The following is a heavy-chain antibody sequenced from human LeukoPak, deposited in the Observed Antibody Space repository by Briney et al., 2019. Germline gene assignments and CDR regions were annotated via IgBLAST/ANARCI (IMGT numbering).Heavy chain of an antibody. CDR3: ARALYCRGGSCYSGADLDAFDI. CDR1: GYIFTSYG. V-gene: IGHV1-18*01. Sequence: ASVRVSCKASGYIFTSYGISWVRQAAGQGLEWMGWISAYNGNTIDAQKLQGRVTITADESTSTAYMELSSLRSQDTAVYYCARALYCRGGSCYSGADLDAFDIWGQGTMVTVSS. CDR2: ISAYNGNT. D-gene: IGHD2-15*01. J-gene: IGHJ3*02.